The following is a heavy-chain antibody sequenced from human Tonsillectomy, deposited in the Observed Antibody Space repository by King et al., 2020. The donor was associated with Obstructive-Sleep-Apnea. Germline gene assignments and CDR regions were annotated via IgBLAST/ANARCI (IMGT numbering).Heavy chain of an antibody. D-gene: IGHD3-22*01. CDR3: ARDTVTYYYDSSGYPESFDI. V-gene: IGHV4-39*07. CDR1: GGSISSSSYY. J-gene: IGHJ3*02. Sequence: QLQESGPGLVKPSETLSLTCTVSGGSISSSSYYWGWIRQPPGKGLEWIGSIYYSGSTYYNPSLKSRVTISVDTSKNQFSLKLSSVTAADTAVYYCARDTVTYYYDSSGYPESFDIWGHGTMVTVSS. CDR2: IYYSGST.